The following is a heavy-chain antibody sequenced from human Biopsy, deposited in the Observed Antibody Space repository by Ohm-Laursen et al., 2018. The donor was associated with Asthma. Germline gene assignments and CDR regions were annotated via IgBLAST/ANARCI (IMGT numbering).Heavy chain of an antibody. CDR3: ARGDSSGWSHYYFDY. Sequence: SLRLSCAASGFTVSRDHMFWVRQAPGKGLEWVSVIYSGGTSHTADSVRGRFTISRDYSKNTLYLQMHSLRVEDTAVYYCARGDSSGWSHYYFDYWGQGTLVTVPS. CDR2: IYSGGTS. D-gene: IGHD6-19*01. J-gene: IGHJ4*02. CDR1: GFTVSRDH. V-gene: IGHV3-53*01.